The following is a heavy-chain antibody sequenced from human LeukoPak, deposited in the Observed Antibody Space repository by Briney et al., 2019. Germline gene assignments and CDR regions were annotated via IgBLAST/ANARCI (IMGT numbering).Heavy chain of an antibody. J-gene: IGHJ4*02. Sequence: PSETLSLTCAVYGGSFSGYYWSWIRQPPGKGLEWIGEINHSGSTNYNPSLKSRVTISVDTSKNQFSLKLSSVTAADTAVYYCARKYCSSTSCYGGNYFDYWGQGTLVTVSS. CDR2: INHSGST. CDR3: ARKYCSSTSCYGGNYFDY. V-gene: IGHV4-34*01. CDR1: GGSFSGYY. D-gene: IGHD2-2*01.